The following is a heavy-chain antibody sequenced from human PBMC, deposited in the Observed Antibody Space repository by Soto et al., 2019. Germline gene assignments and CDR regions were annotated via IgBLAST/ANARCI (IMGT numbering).Heavy chain of an antibody. D-gene: IGHD2-15*01. Sequence: QAQLHESGPGLVKPSETLSLSCTVSGASVNSNYWSWIRQSPGKGLEWIGYIDHRGTNNYNPSLKRRVTTSSGTPNRQFSLRLSSVTAVDTAVYYCATGGGWRPDTWGQGTLVTVSS. CDR1: GASVNSNY. CDR2: IDHRGTN. V-gene: IGHV4-59*02. J-gene: IGHJ4*02. CDR3: ATGGGWRPDT.